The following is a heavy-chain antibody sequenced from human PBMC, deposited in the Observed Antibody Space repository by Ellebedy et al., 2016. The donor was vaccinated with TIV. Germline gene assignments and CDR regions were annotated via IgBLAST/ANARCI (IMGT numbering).Heavy chain of an antibody. Sequence: GESLKISXAASGFTLSSRWMHWVRQAPGKGLVWVSRISSDASITNYAESVQGRFTISRDNGKDTLYLQMNNLRVEDTAVYYCARMVSRYYEISGYYPDFWGQGSRVIVSS. V-gene: IGHV3-74*01. CDR3: ARMVSRYYEISGYYPDF. J-gene: IGHJ4*02. CDR2: ISSDASIT. CDR1: GFTLSSRW. D-gene: IGHD3-22*01.